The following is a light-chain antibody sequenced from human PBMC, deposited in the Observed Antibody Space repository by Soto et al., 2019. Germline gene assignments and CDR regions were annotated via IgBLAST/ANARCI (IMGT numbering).Light chain of an antibody. Sequence: QSALTPPASVSGSPGQSITISCTGTGSDVGGYRYVAWYQQRPGKAPKLVIQEVSNRPSGISDRFSGSKSGNTASLTISGLQADDEADYYCSSYSSSNIYLFGTGTKVTVL. CDR3: SSYSSSNIYL. CDR2: EVS. V-gene: IGLV2-14*01. J-gene: IGLJ1*01. CDR1: GSDVGGYRY.